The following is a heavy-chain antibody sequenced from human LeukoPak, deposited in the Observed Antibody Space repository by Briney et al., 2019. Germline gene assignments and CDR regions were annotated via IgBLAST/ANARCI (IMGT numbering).Heavy chain of an antibody. D-gene: IGHD5-18*01. J-gene: IGHJ6*03. Sequence: SQTLSLTCTVSGASISTGSSYWSWIRQPPGKGLEWIGYIYYSGSTNYNPSLKSRVTISVDTSKNQFSLRLSSVTAADTAVYYCARSIRGYSDVRGYMDVWGKGTTVTVSS. CDR1: GASISTGSSY. CDR2: IYYSGST. V-gene: IGHV4-61*01. CDR3: ARSIRGYSDVRGYMDV.